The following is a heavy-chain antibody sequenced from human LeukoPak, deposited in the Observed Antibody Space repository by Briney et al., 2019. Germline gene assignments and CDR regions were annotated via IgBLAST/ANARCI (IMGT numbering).Heavy chain of an antibody. CDR3: AKDSPYTTLNFFDY. J-gene: IGHJ4*02. Sequence: GSLRLSCAASGFTFSSYAMSWVRQAPGKGLEWVSAISGSGGSTYYADSVKGRFAISRDNSKNTLFLQMNTLRADDTAVYYCAKDSPYTTLNFFDYWGQGTLVTVSS. V-gene: IGHV3-23*01. CDR1: GFTFSSYA. D-gene: IGHD2/OR15-2a*01. CDR2: ISGSGGST.